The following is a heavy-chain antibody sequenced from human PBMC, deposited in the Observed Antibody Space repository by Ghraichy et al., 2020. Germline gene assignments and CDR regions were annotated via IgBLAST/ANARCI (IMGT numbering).Heavy chain of an antibody. CDR1: GFTFSSYW. CDR3: ARGGYSSGCDY. CDR2: INGDGSEK. D-gene: IGHD6-19*01. J-gene: IGHJ4*02. Sequence: LSLTCAASGFTFSSYWMNWVRQAPGKGLEWVGNINGDGSEKFSVDSMKGRFTISRDNAKNSLYLQLNSLRAEDTAVYYCARGGYSSGCDYWGQGTLVTVSS. V-gene: IGHV3-7*04.